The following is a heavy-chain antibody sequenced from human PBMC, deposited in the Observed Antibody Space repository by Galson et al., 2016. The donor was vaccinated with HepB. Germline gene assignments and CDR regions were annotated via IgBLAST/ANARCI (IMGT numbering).Heavy chain of an antibody. J-gene: IGHJ4*02. CDR2: ISASDGNT. CDR3: AKDGGGLVTAAPDY. V-gene: IGHV1-18*01. D-gene: IGHD2-2*01. CDR1: GYIFSSYG. Sequence: SVKVSCKASGYIFSSYGINWVRQAPGQGLEWMGWISASDGNTKNIEKVQGRLTMTTDTSTTTAYMKLRSLGPDDTAMYYCAKDGGGLVTAAPDYWGQGTLVTVSS.